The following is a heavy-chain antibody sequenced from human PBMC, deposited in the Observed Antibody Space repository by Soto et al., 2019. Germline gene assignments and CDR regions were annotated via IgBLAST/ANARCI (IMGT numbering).Heavy chain of an antibody. CDR2: IKQDGSEK. Sequence: EVQLVESGGGLVQPGGSLRLSCAASGFTFSSYWMSWVRQAPGKGLEWVANIKQDGSEKYYVDSVKGRFTISRDNAKNSLYLQMNSLRAEDTAVYYCAADPPGGSSGWFDYWGQGTLVTVSS. J-gene: IGHJ4*02. CDR3: AADPPGGSSGWFDY. V-gene: IGHV3-7*03. CDR1: GFTFSSYW. D-gene: IGHD6-19*01.